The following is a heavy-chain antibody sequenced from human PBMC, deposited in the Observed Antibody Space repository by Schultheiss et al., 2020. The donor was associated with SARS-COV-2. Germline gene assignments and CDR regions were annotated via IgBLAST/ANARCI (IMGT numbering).Heavy chain of an antibody. Sequence: GESLKISCAASGFTFSTSWMNWVRQAPGKGLEWVSGVSWNGSRTHYADSVKGRFIISRDNAKNSLYLQMNSLRAEDTAVYYCARARATVTYFDYWGQGTLVTVSS. D-gene: IGHD4-17*01. CDR1: GFTFSTSW. CDR2: VSWNGSRT. J-gene: IGHJ4*02. CDR3: ARARATVTYFDY. V-gene: IGHV3-19*01.